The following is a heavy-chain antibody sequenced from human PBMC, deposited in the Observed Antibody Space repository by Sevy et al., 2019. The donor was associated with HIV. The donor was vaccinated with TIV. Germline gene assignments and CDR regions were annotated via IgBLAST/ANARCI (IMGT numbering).Heavy chain of an antibody. CDR1: GFTFSNYW. Sequence: GGSLRLSCAASGFTFSNYWMSWVRQAPGKGLEWVANIKQDGSEKYYVDSVKGRFSISRDNAKSSLYLQMNSLRDEDTAGYYCARGGSTSWYGGDFDYWGQEPWSPSPQ. CDR2: IKQDGSEK. J-gene: IGHJ4*01. CDR3: ARGGSTSWYGGDFDY. V-gene: IGHV3-7*01. D-gene: IGHD6-13*01.